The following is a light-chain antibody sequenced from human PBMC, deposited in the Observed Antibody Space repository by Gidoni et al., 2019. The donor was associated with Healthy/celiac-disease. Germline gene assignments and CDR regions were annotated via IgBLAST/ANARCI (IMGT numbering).Light chain of an antibody. Sequence: DMQMTQSPSTLSASVGDRVTITCRASQSISSWLAWYQQKPGKAPKLLIYKASSLESGVPSRFSGSGSATEFTLTISSLQPDDFATYYCQQYNSYPMYSFXXXTKLEIK. CDR3: QQYNSYPMYS. CDR1: QSISSW. J-gene: IGKJ2*03. CDR2: KAS. V-gene: IGKV1-5*03.